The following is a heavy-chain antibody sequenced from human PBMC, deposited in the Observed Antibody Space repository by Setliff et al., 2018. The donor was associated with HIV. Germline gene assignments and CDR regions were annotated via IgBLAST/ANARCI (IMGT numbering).Heavy chain of an antibody. CDR2: VNHSGGT. D-gene: IGHD2-15*01. CDR3: ARRILRSAFDF. J-gene: IGHJ3*01. V-gene: IGHV4-34*01. CDR1: GGSFSTYY. Sequence: SETLSLTCAVYGGSFSTYYWSWIRQSPGKRLEWLGEVNHSGGTNYNPSLKRRLIISSDASKNQFSLRLKSVTAADTAVYFCARRILRSAFDFWGPGTMVTVSS.